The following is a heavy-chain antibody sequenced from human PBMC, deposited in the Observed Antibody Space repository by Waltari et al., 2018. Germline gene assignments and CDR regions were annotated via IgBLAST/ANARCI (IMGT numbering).Heavy chain of an antibody. J-gene: IGHJ4*02. CDR3: ARAPPVVTPYFDY. D-gene: IGHD2-21*02. V-gene: IGHV3-21*01. CDR2: IGSSSSYI. Sequence: EVQLVESGGGLVKPGGSLRLSCAASGFTFSSYSMNWVGQAPGKGLGGVSSIGSSSSYIYYADSVKGRFTVSRDNAKNSLYLQMISLRAEDTAVYYCARAPPVVTPYFDYWGQGTLVTVSS. CDR1: GFTFSSYS.